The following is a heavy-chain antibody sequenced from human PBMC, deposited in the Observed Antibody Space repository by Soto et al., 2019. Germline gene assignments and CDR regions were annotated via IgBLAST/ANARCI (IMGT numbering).Heavy chain of an antibody. J-gene: IGHJ4*02. CDR1: GGTFNTYA. CDR3: AREVQVHTPAFVY. V-gene: IGHV1-69*19. Sequence: QVQLVQSGAEMKKPGSSVKVSCQSSGGTFNTYAMNWVRQAPGQGPEWMGDISPMFGAANYAPKFQGRVTITVDESTGTSYMQLSSLTSEDTALYICAREVQVHTPAFVYCGQGTLVTVSS. CDR2: ISPMFGAA. D-gene: IGHD3-10*01.